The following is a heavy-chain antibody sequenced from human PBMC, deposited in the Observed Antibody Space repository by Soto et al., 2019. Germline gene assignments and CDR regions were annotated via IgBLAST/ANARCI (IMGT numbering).Heavy chain of an antibody. CDR1: GGSFSGYY. CDR3: ATAPYTANLDY. Sequence: SETLSLTCAVYGGSFSGYYWSWIRQPPGKGLEWIGEINHSGSTNYNPSLKSRVTISVDTSKNQFSLKLSSVTAADTAVYYCATAPYTANLDYWGQGTLVTVSS. D-gene: IGHD5-18*01. CDR2: INHSGST. J-gene: IGHJ4*02. V-gene: IGHV4-34*01.